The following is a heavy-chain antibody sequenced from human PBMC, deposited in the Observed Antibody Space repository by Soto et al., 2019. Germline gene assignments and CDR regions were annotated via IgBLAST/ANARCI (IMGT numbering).Heavy chain of an antibody. CDR1: GASISDYY. V-gene: IGHV4-59*08. CDR3: AENLWQSAMDV. CDR2: IYYSVST. J-gene: IGHJ6*02. Sequence: SETLSLTCTVSGASISDYYWSWIRQPPGKRLEWIGYIYYSVSTTYNPSLESRATISVDSSKSQISLQLSSVTAADTAVYYCAENLWQSAMDVWGQGTTVT. D-gene: IGHD3-16*01.